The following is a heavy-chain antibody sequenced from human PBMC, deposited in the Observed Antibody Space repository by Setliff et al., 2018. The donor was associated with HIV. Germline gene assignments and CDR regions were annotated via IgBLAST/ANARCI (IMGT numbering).Heavy chain of an antibody. V-gene: IGHV1-24*01. CDR2: FDPEDVET. CDR3: ATVRRYYYDSSGQEYFQH. Sequence: ASVKVSCKVSGYTLAELSIHWVRQAPGKGLEWMGGFDPEDVETVYAQKFQGRVTMTEDTSTDTAYMELCSLRSEDTAVYYCATVRRYYYDSSGQEYFQHWGQGTLVTVSS. CDR1: GYTLAELS. J-gene: IGHJ1*01. D-gene: IGHD3-22*01.